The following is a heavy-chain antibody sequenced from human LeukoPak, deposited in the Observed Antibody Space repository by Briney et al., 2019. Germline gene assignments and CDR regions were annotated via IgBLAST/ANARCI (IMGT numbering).Heavy chain of an antibody. V-gene: IGHV4-34*01. CDR1: GGSFSGYY. CDR2: INHSGST. CDR3: AREAVSATIVGTTYLDI. Sequence: SSETLSLTCAVYGGSFSGYYWSWIRQPPGKGLEWIGEINHSGSTNYNPSLKSRVTISVDTSKNQFSLKLSSVTAADTAVYYCAREAVSATIVGTTYLDIWGQGTTVTVSS. J-gene: IGHJ3*02. D-gene: IGHD1-26*01.